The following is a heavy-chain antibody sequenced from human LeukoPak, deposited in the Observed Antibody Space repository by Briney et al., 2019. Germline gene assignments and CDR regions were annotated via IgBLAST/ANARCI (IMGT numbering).Heavy chain of an antibody. CDR3: ARRPPYYYGSGSLDIFDY. CDR1: GYTFTNFG. CDR2: ISPYNGNT. D-gene: IGHD3-10*01. V-gene: IGHV1-18*01. Sequence: ASVKVSCKASGYTFTNFGITWVRQAPGQGLEWMGWISPYNGNTNYAENLQHRVTMAADTSTSTAYMELRSLRSDDTAMYYCARRPPYYYGSGSLDIFDYWGQGTLVTVSS. J-gene: IGHJ4*02.